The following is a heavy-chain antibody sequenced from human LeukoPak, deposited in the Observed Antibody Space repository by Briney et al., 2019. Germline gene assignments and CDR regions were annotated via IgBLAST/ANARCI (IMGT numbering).Heavy chain of an antibody. V-gene: IGHV3-49*03. CDR1: GFTFGDYA. CDR3: TRGYRRGYSYGLNFDY. J-gene: IGHJ4*02. D-gene: IGHD5-18*01. CDR2: IRSKAYGGTT. Sequence: GGSPRLSCTASGFTFGDYAMSWFRQAPGKGLEWVGFIRSKAYGGTTEYAASVKGRFTISRDDSKSIAYLQMNSLKTEDTAVYYCTRGYRRGYSYGLNFDYWGQGTLVTVSS.